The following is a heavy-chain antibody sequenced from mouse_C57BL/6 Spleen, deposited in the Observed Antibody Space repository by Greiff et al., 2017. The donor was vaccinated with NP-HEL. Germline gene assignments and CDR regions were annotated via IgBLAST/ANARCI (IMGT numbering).Heavy chain of an antibody. J-gene: IGHJ4*01. CDR1: GYTFTDYE. Sequence: SGAELVRPGASVTLSCKASGYTFTDYEMHWVKQTPVHGLEWIGAIDPETGGTAYNQKFKGKAILTADKSSSTAYMELRSLTSEDSAVYYCTRDGWLLRCYAMDYWGQGTSVTVSS. CDR3: TRDGWLLRCYAMDY. V-gene: IGHV1-15*01. D-gene: IGHD2-3*01. CDR2: IDPETGGT.